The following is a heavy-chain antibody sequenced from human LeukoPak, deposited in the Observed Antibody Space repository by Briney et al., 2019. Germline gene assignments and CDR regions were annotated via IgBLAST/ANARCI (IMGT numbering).Heavy chain of an antibody. J-gene: IGHJ6*03. Sequence: GGSLRLSCATSGFTFSSYGMHWVRQAPGKGLEWVAFIRYDGSNKYYADSVKGRFTISRDNSKNTLYLQMNSLKTEDTAVYYCTGEYSYGPNYYYYYMDVWGKGTTVTVSS. CDR1: GFTFSSYG. CDR3: TGEYSYGPNYYYYYMDV. CDR2: IRYDGSNK. D-gene: IGHD5-18*01. V-gene: IGHV3-30*02.